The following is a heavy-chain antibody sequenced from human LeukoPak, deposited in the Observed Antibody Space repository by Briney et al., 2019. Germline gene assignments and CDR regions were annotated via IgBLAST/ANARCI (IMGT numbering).Heavy chain of an antibody. CDR1: GYSISSGYY. V-gene: IGHV4-61*01. J-gene: IGHJ5*02. D-gene: IGHD2-21*02. CDR3: ARRLTQVTANWFDP. CDR2: IYYSGST. Sequence: SETLSLTCTVSGYSISSGYYWGWIRQPPGKGLEWIGYIYYSGSTNYNPSLKSRVTISVDTSKNQFSLKLSSVTAADTAVYYCARRLTQVTANWFDPWGQGTLVTVSS.